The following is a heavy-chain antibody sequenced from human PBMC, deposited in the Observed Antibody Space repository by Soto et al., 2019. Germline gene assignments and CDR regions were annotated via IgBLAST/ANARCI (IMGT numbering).Heavy chain of an antibody. CDR2: IYYSGST. Sequence: PSETLSLTCTVSGGSVSSGSYYWSWIRQPPGKGLEWIGSIYYSGSTYYNPSLKSRVTISVDTSKNQFSLKLSSVTAADTAVYYCARHKYHSSDPSAYWGQGTLVTVSS. CDR1: GGSVSSGSYY. J-gene: IGHJ4*02. D-gene: IGHD3-22*01. V-gene: IGHV4-39*01. CDR3: ARHKYHSSDPSAY.